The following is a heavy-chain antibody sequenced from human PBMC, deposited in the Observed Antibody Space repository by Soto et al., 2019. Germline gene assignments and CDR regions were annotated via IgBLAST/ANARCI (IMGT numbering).Heavy chain of an antibody. CDR2: ISYDGSNK. CDR1: GFIFSTYG. Sequence: QVQLLESGGGVVQPGRSLRLSCAASGFIFSTYGMHWVRQAPGKGLEWVAIISYDGSNKYYADSVKGRFTISRDNSKNTLYLQMNSLTVEDTAVYYCAKDGTGSFDYWGQGILVTVSS. J-gene: IGHJ4*02. V-gene: IGHV3-30*18. CDR3: AKDGTGSFDY. D-gene: IGHD1-26*01.